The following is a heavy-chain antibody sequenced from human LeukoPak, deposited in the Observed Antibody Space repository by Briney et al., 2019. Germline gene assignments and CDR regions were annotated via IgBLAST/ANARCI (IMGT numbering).Heavy chain of an antibody. CDR1: GFSFNGYA. V-gene: IGHV3-23*01. Sequence: PGGSLRLSCEGSGFSFNGYAMSWVRQAPGKGLEWVAVTGGSDDSTHYADSVKGRFTISRDNSANRLFLQMNSLRPDDSALYYCTKDLMTGFSSGWYFAYWGPGTLVSVSS. CDR2: TGGSDDST. D-gene: IGHD6-19*01. J-gene: IGHJ4*02. CDR3: TKDLMTGFSSGWYFAY.